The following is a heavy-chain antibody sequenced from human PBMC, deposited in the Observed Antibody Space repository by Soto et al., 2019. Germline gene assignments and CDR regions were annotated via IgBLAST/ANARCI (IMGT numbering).Heavy chain of an antibody. CDR2: VNGGDGNT. Sequence: QVQLVQSGAEVKEPGASVKVSCKASGYTFTTHVMHWVRQAPGQRLEWMGWVNGGDGNTKYSQKFQDRVTITRDTSATTAYMELSSLRAEDKAVYYCARDSGIRGPSGYLDYWGQGHMVTV. CDR3: ARDSGIRGPSGYLDY. V-gene: IGHV1-3*01. CDR1: GYTFTTHV. J-gene: IGHJ4*02. D-gene: IGHD1-20*01.